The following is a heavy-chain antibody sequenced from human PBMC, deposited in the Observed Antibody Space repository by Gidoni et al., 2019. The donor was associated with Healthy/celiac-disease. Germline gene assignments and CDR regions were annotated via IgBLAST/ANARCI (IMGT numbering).Heavy chain of an antibody. D-gene: IGHD4-17*01. Sequence: QVQLVQSGAEVKKPGASVKVSCQASGYTFTSYGISWVRPAPGQGLEWMGWISAYNGNTNYAQKLQGRVTMTTDTSTSTAYMELRSLRSDDTAVYYCARVGTVTDTGLDFDYWGQGTLVTVSS. J-gene: IGHJ4*02. V-gene: IGHV1-18*01. CDR1: GYTFTSYG. CDR3: ARVGTVTDTGLDFDY. CDR2: ISAYNGNT.